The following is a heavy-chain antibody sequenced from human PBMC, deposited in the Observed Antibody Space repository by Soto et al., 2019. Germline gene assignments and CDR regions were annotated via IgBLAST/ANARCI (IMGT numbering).Heavy chain of an antibody. CDR2: INAGSGNT. V-gene: IGHV1-3*01. J-gene: IGHJ4*02. CDR1: GYTSTNYG. Sequence: ASVKVSCKASGYTSTNYGMHWVRQAPGQRLEWMGWINAGSGNTKYSQKFQGRITITRDTSTSTVYMELSSLRSEDTAVYYCARERSDYDLLTGHIDYRGQGTLVTVSS. CDR3: ARERSDYDLLTGHIDY. D-gene: IGHD3-9*01.